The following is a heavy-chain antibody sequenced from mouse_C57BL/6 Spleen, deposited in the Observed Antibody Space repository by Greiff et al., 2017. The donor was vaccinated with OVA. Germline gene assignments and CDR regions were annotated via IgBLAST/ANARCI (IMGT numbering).Heavy chain of an antibody. CDR1: GYAFTNYL. Sequence: QVQLQQSGAELVRPGTSVKVSCKASGYAFTNYLIEWVKQRPGQGLEWIGEINPGSGGTNYTEKFKGKATLTADKSSSTAYMQLSSLTSEDSAVYFCARSVLLRAGAMDYWGQGTSVTVSS. CDR3: ARSVLLRAGAMDY. J-gene: IGHJ4*01. D-gene: IGHD1-1*01. CDR2: INPGSGGT. V-gene: IGHV1-54*01.